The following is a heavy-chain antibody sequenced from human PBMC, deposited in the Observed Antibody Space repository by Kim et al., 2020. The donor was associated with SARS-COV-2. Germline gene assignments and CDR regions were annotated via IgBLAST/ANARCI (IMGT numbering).Heavy chain of an antibody. CDR3: TRGGSGSYYVVI. J-gene: IGHJ4*02. Sequence: GGSLRLSCVASGFTFEGDEMNWVRQAPGKGLEWLSYISSSGHTERYAESVKGRFTVSRDNAKNSVHLQMNSLRVEDSGVYYCTRGGSGSYYVVIWGQGAL. CDR1: GFTFEGDE. CDR2: ISSSGHTE. V-gene: IGHV3-48*03. D-gene: IGHD1-26*01.